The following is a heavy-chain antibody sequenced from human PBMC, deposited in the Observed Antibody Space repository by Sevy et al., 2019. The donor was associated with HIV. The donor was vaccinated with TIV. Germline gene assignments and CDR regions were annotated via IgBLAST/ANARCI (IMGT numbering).Heavy chain of an antibody. D-gene: IGHD1-26*01. J-gene: IGHJ1*01. CDR3: ARGENDDEFFQY. Sequence: GGSLRLSCTVSGFIFSNFAMHWVHQAPGKGLEWVAVTSYDGSHKYYADSVKGRFTVSRDNSRNILSLEMNNLRRDDTAVYYCARGENDDEFFQYWGQGTLVTVSS. V-gene: IGHV3-30*04. CDR1: GFIFSNFA. CDR2: TSYDGSHK.